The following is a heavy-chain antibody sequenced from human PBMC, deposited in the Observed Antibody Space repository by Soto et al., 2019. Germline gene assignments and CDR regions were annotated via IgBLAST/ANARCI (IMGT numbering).Heavy chain of an antibody. Sequence: GSLILSCAASGCTFSSYAMSWVRQAPGKGLEWVSAISGSGGSTYYADSVKGRFTISRDHSKNTLYLQMNSLRAEATAVYYCAKDLPRDYDSWSGYYSSYYYGMDVWGQGTTVTVSS. V-gene: IGHV3-23*01. D-gene: IGHD3-3*01. CDR1: GCTFSSYA. CDR3: AKDLPRDYDSWSGYYSSYYYGMDV. J-gene: IGHJ6*02. CDR2: ISGSGGST.